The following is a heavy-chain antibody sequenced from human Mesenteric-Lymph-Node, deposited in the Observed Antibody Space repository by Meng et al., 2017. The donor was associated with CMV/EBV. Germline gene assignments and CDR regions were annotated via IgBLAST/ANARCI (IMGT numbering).Heavy chain of an antibody. CDR2: IYYSGST. CDR3: ASSAGRLYYYYGMDV. V-gene: IGHV4-59*01. D-gene: IGHD6-13*01. Sequence: GSLRLSCTVSGGSISSYYWSWIRQPPGKGLEWIGYIYYSGSTNYSPSLKSRVTISVDTSKNQFSLKLSSVTAADTAVYYCASSAGRLYYYYGMDVWGQGTTVTVSS. J-gene: IGHJ6*02. CDR1: GGSISSYY.